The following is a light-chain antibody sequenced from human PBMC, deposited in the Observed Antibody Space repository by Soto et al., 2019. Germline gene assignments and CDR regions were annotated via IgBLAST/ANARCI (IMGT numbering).Light chain of an antibody. Sequence: QSVLTQPASVSGSPGQSITISCTGTSSDVGGYNYVSWYQQHPGKAPKLMIYEVSNRPSGVSNRFSGSKSGNTASLTISGLQAEDGADYYCSSYTSSTTPLYVFGTGTKGTVL. V-gene: IGLV2-14*01. CDR1: SSDVGGYNY. CDR3: SSYTSSTTPLYV. J-gene: IGLJ1*01. CDR2: EVS.